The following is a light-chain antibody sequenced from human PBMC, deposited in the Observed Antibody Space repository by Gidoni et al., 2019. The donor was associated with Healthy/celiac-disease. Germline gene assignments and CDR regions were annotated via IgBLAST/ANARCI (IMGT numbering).Light chain of an antibody. CDR2: EVS. Sequence: QSALTQPASVSGSPGQSITISCTGTSSEVGGYNYVSWYQQHPGKAPKLMIYEVSNRPSGVSNRFSGSKSGNTASLTICGLQAEDEADYYCSSYTSSSTLPFGTGTKVTVL. V-gene: IGLV2-14*01. J-gene: IGLJ1*01. CDR1: SSEVGGYNY. CDR3: SSYTSSSTLP.